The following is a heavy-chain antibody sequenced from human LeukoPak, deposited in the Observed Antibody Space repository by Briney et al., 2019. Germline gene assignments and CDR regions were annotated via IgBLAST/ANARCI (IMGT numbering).Heavy chain of an antibody. Sequence: GASVKVSCKASGYTFTSYDINWVRQATGQGLEWMGWMNPNSGNTGYAQKFQGRVNMTRNTSLSTAYMELSSLRSEDTAVYYCARVSSSGWYVDDYWGQGPLVTVSS. CDR2: MNPNSGNT. CDR3: ARVSSSGWYVDDY. V-gene: IGHV1-8*01. D-gene: IGHD6-19*01. J-gene: IGHJ4*02. CDR1: GYTFTSYD.